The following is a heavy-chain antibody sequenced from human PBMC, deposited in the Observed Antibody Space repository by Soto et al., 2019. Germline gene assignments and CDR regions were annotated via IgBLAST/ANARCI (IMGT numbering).Heavy chain of an antibody. V-gene: IGHV3-53*05. CDR2: IYSGGST. CDR3: AKGRGGLSSIDY. J-gene: IGHJ4*02. Sequence: GGSLRLSCAASGFTVSSNYMSWARQAPGKGLEWVSVIYSGGSTHYADSVRGRFTISRDNSKNTLYLQMNSLRAEDTAVYYCAKGRGGLSSIDYWGQGTLVTVS. CDR1: GFTVSSNY. D-gene: IGHD3-10*01.